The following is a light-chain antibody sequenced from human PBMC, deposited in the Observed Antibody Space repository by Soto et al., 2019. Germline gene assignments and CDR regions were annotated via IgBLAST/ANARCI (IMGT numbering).Light chain of an antibody. CDR3: SSYTINGVGV. Sequence: QSVLTQPASVSGSPGQSITISCTGTDSDVGGYNYVSWYQQHPGNAPKVMIYDVSNRPSGVSNRFSGSKSGNTASLIISGLQAEDEADYYCSSYTINGVGVFGGGTKLTV. V-gene: IGLV2-14*01. J-gene: IGLJ2*01. CDR2: DVS. CDR1: DSDVGGYNY.